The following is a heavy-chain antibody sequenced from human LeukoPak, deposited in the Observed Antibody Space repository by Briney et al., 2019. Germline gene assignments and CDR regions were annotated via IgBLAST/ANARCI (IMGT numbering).Heavy chain of an antibody. Sequence: VASVKVSCKASGYTFTSYGISWVRQAPGQGLEWMGGFDPEDGETIYAQKFQGRVTMTEDTSTDTAYMELSSLRSEDTAVYYCATSSSSGCLHMDVWGKGTTVTVSS. CDR1: GYTFTSYG. CDR3: ATSSSSGCLHMDV. V-gene: IGHV1-24*01. CDR2: FDPEDGET. D-gene: IGHD6-19*01. J-gene: IGHJ6*03.